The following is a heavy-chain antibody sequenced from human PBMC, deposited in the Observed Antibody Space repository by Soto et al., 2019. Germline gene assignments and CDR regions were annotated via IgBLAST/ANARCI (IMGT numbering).Heavy chain of an antibody. CDR2: INPSGGRP. CDR1: GYSFTSYY. D-gene: IGHD1-26*01. CDR3: ARVTSKTESYWDAFDL. J-gene: IGHJ3*01. Sequence: QVQLVQSGAEVKKPGASVKLSCQASGYSFTSYYIHWLRQAPGQGLEWMGIINPSGGRPSYAQRFQGRVTMTRDTSTSRIYMELSSLRSDDTAVYYCARVTSKTESYWDAFDLWGQGTMVTVSS. V-gene: IGHV1-46*01.